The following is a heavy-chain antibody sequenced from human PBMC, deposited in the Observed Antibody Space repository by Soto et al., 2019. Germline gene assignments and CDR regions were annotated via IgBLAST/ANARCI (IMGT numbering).Heavy chain of an antibody. V-gene: IGHV4-59*01. Sequence: SETLSLTCTVSGGSISSYYWSWIWQPPGKGLEWIGYIYYSGSTNYNPSLKSRVTISVDTSKNQFSLKLSSVTAADTAVYYCARGYSLDAFDIWGQGTMVTVSS. D-gene: IGHD3-16*02. CDR1: GGSISSYY. J-gene: IGHJ3*02. CDR2: IYYSGST. CDR3: ARGYSLDAFDI.